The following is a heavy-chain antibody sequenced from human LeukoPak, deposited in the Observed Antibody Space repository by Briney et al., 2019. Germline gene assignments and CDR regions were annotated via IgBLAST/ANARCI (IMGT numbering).Heavy chain of an antibody. D-gene: IGHD2-21*02. V-gene: IGHV1-8*03. Sequence: ASVKVSCKASGYTFTSYDINWVRQATGQGLEWMGWMNPNSGNTGYAQKFQGRVTITRNTSISTAYMELSSLRSEDTAVYYCARLGSNCGGDCYPPWWGYYFDYWGQGTLVTVSS. J-gene: IGHJ4*02. CDR3: ARLGSNCGGDCYPPWWGYYFDY. CDR1: GYTFTSYD. CDR2: MNPNSGNT.